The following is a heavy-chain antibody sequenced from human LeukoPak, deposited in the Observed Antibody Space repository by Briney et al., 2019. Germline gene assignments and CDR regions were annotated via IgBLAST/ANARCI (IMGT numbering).Heavy chain of an antibody. CDR1: GGSIDNDY. V-gene: IGHV4-59*07. Sequence: SDTLSLTCNVSGGSIDNDYWSWIRQPPGRGQEWIGNVYYVGTTNYHPSFKSRVTISVDASRSKFSLRLTSLTPADTAVYFCARVDRVNWFDPWGQGTLVTVSS. CDR3: ARVDRVNWFDP. CDR2: VYYVGTT. J-gene: IGHJ5*02.